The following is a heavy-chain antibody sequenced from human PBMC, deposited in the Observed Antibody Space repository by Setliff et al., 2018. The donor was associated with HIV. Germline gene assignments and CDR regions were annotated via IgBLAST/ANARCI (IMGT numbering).Heavy chain of an antibody. Sequence: ASVKVSCKTSGYTFTGYYIHWVRQVPGQGLEWMGRINPSSGSTTYAQKFQGRVTMTRYTSTSTVYMELSSLRSEDTAVYYCARDPAPSSSASYFQHWGQGTPVTVSS. J-gene: IGHJ1*01. CDR2: INPSSGST. D-gene: IGHD6-6*01. CDR1: GYTFTGYY. V-gene: IGHV1-46*01. CDR3: ARDPAPSSSASYFQH.